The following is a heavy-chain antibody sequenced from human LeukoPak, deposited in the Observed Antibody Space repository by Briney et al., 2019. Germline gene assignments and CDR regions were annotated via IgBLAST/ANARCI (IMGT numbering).Heavy chain of an antibody. D-gene: IGHD6-19*01. CDR3: ARHGFLRWLVVVGGFDP. CDR2: INHSGST. J-gene: IGHJ5*02. Sequence: PSETLSLTCAVYGGSFSGYYWSWIRQPPGKGLEWIGEINHSGSTNYNPSLKSRVTISVDTSKNQFSLKLSSVTAADTAVYYCARHGFLRWLVVVGGFDPWGQGTLVTVSS. CDR1: GGSFSGYY. V-gene: IGHV4-34*01.